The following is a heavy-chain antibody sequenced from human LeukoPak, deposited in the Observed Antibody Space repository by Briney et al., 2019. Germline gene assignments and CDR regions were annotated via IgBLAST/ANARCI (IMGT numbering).Heavy chain of an antibody. V-gene: IGHV3-23*01. D-gene: IGHD1/OR15-1a*01. J-gene: IGHJ4*02. CDR1: GFAFSNYA. Sequence: GGSLRLSCGASGFAFSNYAMTWVRQAPGKGLEWVSTSSGNGDSTYYGDSVKGRFTISRDNVKNTLHLQMSSLRAEDTAIYYCARDSNWNNGGFDYWGQGTLVTVSA. CDR3: ARDSNWNNGGFDY. CDR2: SSGNGDST.